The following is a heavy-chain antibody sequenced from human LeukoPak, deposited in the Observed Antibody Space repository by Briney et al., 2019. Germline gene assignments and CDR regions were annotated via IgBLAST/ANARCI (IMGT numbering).Heavy chain of an antibody. CDR3: VRAARYYWFDP. D-gene: IGHD1-14*01. V-gene: IGHV4-61*01. J-gene: IGHJ5*02. CDR2: IYYSGST. Sequence: SETLSLTCTVSGDSVSSGSHYWSWIRQPPGKGLEWIGYIYYSGSTNYNPSLKSRVTISIDTSKNQFSLKLSSVTAADTAVYYCVRAARYYWFDPWGQGTLVTVSS. CDR1: GDSVSSGSHY.